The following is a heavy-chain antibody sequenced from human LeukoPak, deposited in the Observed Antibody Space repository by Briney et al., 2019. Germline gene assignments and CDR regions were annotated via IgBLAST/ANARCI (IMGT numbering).Heavy chain of an antibody. CDR3: ARDGDGYPSGNWFDP. CDR1: GGTFSSYA. J-gene: IGHJ5*02. V-gene: IGHV1-69*04. D-gene: IGHD5-24*01. Sequence: SVKLSCKASGGTFSSYAISWVRQAPGQGLEWMGRFIPIFGIANYAQKFQGRVTITADKSTSTAYMELSSLRSEDTAVYYCARDGDGYPSGNWFDPWGQGTLVTVSS. CDR2: FIPIFGIA.